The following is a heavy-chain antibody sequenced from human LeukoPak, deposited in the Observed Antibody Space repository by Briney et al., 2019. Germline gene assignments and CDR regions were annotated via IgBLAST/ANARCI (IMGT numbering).Heavy chain of an antibody. V-gene: IGHV3-43*01. Sequence: GGSLRLSCAASGFTFDDYTMHWVRQAPGKGLEWVSLISWDGGSTYYADSVKGRFIISRDNSKNSLYLQMNSLRTEDTALYYCAKDNLDSYYGMDVWGQGTTVTVSS. CDR3: AKDNLDSYYGMDV. CDR1: GFTFDDYT. D-gene: IGHD3-22*01. CDR2: ISWDGGST. J-gene: IGHJ6*02.